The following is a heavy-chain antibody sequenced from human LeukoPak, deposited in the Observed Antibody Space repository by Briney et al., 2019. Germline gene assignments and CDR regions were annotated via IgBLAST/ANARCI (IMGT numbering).Heavy chain of an antibody. Sequence: GGSLRLSCAASGFTFSIYGMHWVRQAPGKGLEWVAFIRSDGSNEYYAESVKGRFTISRDNSKNTLYLQMNSLRAEDTAVYYCAKDQYYDFWSGTFDYRGQGTLVTVSS. CDR1: GFTFSIYG. V-gene: IGHV3-30*02. CDR3: AKDQYYDFWSGTFDY. CDR2: IRSDGSNE. D-gene: IGHD3-3*01. J-gene: IGHJ4*02.